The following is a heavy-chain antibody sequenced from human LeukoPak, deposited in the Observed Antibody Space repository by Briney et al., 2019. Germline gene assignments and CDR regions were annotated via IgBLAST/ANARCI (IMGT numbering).Heavy chain of an antibody. J-gene: IGHJ6*02. Sequence: PSETLSLTCTVSGGSISSYYWSWIRQPPGKGLEWIGYIYYSGSTNYNPSLKSRVTMSVDTSKNQFSLKLSSVTAADTAVYYCARDSESYGMDVWGQGTTVTVSS. CDR3: ARDSESYGMDV. CDR1: GGSISSYY. CDR2: IYYSGST. V-gene: IGHV4-59*12.